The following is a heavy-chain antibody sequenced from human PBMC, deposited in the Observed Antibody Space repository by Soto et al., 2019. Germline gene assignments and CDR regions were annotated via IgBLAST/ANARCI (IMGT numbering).Heavy chain of an antibody. Sequence: QVQLVQSGAEVKKPGSSVKVSCKASGGPFSSYAISWVRQAPGQGLEWMGGLIPIFGTANYAQKFQGRVTITADESTSTAYMERSSLRSEDTAVYYCARVRTTTVSSYYYYGMDVWGQGTTVTVSS. D-gene: IGHD4-4*01. V-gene: IGHV1-69*12. CDR3: ARVRTTTVSSYYYYGMDV. J-gene: IGHJ6*02. CDR2: LIPIFGTA. CDR1: GGPFSSYA.